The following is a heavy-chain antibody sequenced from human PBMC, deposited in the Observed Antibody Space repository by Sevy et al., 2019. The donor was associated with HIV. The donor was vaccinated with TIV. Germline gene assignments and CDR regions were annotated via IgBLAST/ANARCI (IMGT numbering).Heavy chain of an antibody. CDR3: ARDQYYVIGTGLYAMDV. CDR2: VYYFGST. CDR1: GASVSAANDY. D-gene: IGHD3-9*01. Sequence: SETLSLTCSVSGASVSAANDYWSWIRQPPGKGLEWIGNVYYFGSTNYNPSLKSRVTISLDTSKKQFSLKLSSVTAAETAVYYCARDQYYVIGTGLYAMDVWGQGTTVTVSS. V-gene: IGHV4-61*01. J-gene: IGHJ6*02.